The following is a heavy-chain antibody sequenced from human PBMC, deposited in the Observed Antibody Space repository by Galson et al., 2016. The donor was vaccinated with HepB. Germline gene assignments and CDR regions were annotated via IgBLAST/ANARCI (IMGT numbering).Heavy chain of an antibody. D-gene: IGHD6-13*01. Sequence: SVKVSCKASGFSLADYGISWVRQAPGQGLEWVGWISAYNGNTHLAQRLQGRVTLTTDTSTSRAYMELSGLTSDDTAVYYCARSGKAAAWTLRHWGLGTLVTVS. V-gene: IGHV1-18*04. CDR2: ISAYNGNT. J-gene: IGHJ4*02. CDR3: ARSGKAAAWTLRH. CDR1: GFSLADYG.